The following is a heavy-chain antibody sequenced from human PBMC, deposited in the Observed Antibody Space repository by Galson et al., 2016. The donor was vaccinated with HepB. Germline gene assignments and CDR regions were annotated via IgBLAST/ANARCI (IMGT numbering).Heavy chain of an antibody. CDR3: AKYRALYYYNGMDV. J-gene: IGHJ6*02. D-gene: IGHD6-6*01. CDR1: GYTFTTYG. V-gene: IGHV1-18*04. Sequence: SVKVSCKASGYTFTTYGFSWVRQAPGQGLEWMGWIITHNGNTNYAQKFQGRVSMTTDTSRSTAYMELRSLRSDDTAVYYCAKYRALYYYNGMDVWGQGTTVTVSS. CDR2: IITHNGNT.